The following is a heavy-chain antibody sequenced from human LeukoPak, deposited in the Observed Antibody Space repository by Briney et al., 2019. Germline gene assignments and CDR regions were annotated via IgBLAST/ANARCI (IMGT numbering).Heavy chain of an antibody. V-gene: IGHV3-23*01. Sequence: GGSLRLSCAASGFTFSSYGMSWVRQAPGKGLEWVSAISGSGGSTYYADSVKGRFTISRDNSKNTLYLQMNSLRAEDTAVYYCARDLREHGIFDIWGQGTMVTVSS. D-gene: IGHD1-26*01. CDR1: GFTFSSYG. CDR2: ISGSGGST. CDR3: ARDLREHGIFDI. J-gene: IGHJ3*02.